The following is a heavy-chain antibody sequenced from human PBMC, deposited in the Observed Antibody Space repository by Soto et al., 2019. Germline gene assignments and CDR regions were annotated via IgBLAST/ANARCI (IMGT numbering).Heavy chain of an antibody. J-gene: IGHJ6*03. V-gene: IGHV1-69*02. CDR3: ASTSGYDYPDYYMDV. Sequence: QVQLVQSGADVKKPGSSVKVSCKASGGTFSSYTISWVRQAPGQGLEWMGRIIPILGIANYAQKFQGRVTITADKSTSTAYMELCSLRSEDTAVYYCASTSGYDYPDYYMDVWGKGTTVTVSS. CDR2: IIPILGIA. CDR1: GGTFSSYT. D-gene: IGHD5-12*01.